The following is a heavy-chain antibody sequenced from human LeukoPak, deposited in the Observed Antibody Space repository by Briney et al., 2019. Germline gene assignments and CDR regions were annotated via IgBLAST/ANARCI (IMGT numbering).Heavy chain of an antibody. D-gene: IGHD1-26*01. CDR2: ITSSSIYI. V-gene: IGHV3-21*01. CDR3: ARDPYSGNYGAYYYYYMDV. Sequence: GGSLRLSCAASGFTLRIYNMNWVRQAPRKGLEWVSSITSSSIYIYYAHSVKGRFTISRDNVKKSLYLQIDSVRVEDTAEYYSARDPYSGNYGAYYYYYMDVWGKGTMVTVSS. CDR1: GFTLRIYN. J-gene: IGHJ6*03.